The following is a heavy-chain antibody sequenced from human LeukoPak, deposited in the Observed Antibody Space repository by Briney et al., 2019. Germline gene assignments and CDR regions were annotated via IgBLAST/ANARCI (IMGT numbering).Heavy chain of an antibody. J-gene: IGHJ4*02. CDR3: AREGTGEEFDY. D-gene: IGHD7-27*01. Sequence: GGSLRLSCAASGFAFSSYSMNWVRQAPGKGLEWVSSISSSGSYRYYADSVKGRFTISRDNAKSSLYLQMNSLRAEDTAVYYCAREGTGEEFDYWGQGTLVTVSS. V-gene: IGHV3-21*01. CDR1: GFAFSSYS. CDR2: ISSSGSYR.